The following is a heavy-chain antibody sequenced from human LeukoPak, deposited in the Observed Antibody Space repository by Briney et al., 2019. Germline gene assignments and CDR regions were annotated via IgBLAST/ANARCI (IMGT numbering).Heavy chain of an antibody. CDR3: ARDQGTAADLFDY. J-gene: IGHJ4*02. CDR2: VSYDGSNK. D-gene: IGHD6-13*01. CDR1: GFTFSNYA. V-gene: IGHV3-30-3*01. Sequence: GGSLRLSCAASGFTFSNYAMHWVRQAPGKGLEWVAVVSYDGSNKYYADSVKGRFTISRDDSKNTVYLQMDSLRAGDTAVYYCARDQGTAADLFDYWGQGTLVTVSS.